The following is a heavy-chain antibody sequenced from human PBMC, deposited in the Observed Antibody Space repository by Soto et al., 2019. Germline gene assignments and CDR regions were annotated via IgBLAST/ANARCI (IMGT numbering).Heavy chain of an antibody. CDR2: IYYSGST. V-gene: IGHV4-61*08. J-gene: IGHJ4*02. CDR1: GGSISSGGYY. D-gene: IGHD2-2*01. CDR3: ARHWGTSSRIEY. Sequence: PSETLSLTCTVSGGSISSGGYYWSWIRQRPGKGLEWIGYIYYSGSTNYNPSLKSRVTISIDTSKNQFSLKLTSVTAADTAVYYCARHWGTSSRIEYWGQGTLVTVSS.